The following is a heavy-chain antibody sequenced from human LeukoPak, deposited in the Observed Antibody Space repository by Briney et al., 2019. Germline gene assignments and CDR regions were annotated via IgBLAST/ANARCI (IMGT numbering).Heavy chain of an antibody. CDR1: GGSVSSYY. CDR3: ARFYSGPSGWFVLWYFDP. V-gene: IGHV4-4*09. J-gene: IGHJ2*01. Sequence: SETLSLTCTVSGGSVSSYYWSWVRQPPGKGLEWIGHIYSSENTKYNSSLESRVTMSLDTSKNRFFLKLSSVTAADTAVYYCARFYSGPSGWFVLWYFDPWGRGTLVTVSS. CDR2: IYSSENT. D-gene: IGHD6-19*01.